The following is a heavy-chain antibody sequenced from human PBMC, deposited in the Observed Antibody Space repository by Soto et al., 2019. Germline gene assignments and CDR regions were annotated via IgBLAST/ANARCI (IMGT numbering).Heavy chain of an antibody. Sequence: EVQLVESGGGLVKPGGSLRLSCVASGFTFSGYSINWVRQAPGKGLEWVSYISGPSSYIYYADSVKGRFTISRDNAKSAVYLQMNSLRAEDTAVYYCARGFRNGFTVWGQGTTVSVSS. CDR2: ISGPSSYI. CDR3: ARGFRNGFTV. V-gene: IGHV3-21*01. D-gene: IGHD2-8*01. J-gene: IGHJ6*02. CDR1: GFTFSGYS.